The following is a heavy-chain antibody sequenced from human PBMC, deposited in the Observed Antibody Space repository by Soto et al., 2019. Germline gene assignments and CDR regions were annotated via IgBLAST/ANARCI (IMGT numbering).Heavy chain of an antibody. V-gene: IGHV3-9*01. CDR1: GFTFDDYA. J-gene: IGHJ3*02. CDR2: ISWNSGSI. D-gene: IGHD3-3*01. CDR3: AKVITIFGVVIPGDAFDI. Sequence: GGSLRLSCAASGFTFDDYAMHWVRQAPGKGLEWVSGISWNSGSIGYADSVKGRFTISRDNAKNSLYLQMNSLRAEDTALYYCAKVITIFGVVIPGDAFDIWGQGTMVTVSS.